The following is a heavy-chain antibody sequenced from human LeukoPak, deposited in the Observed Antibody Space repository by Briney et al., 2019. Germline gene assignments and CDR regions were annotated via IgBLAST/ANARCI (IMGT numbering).Heavy chain of an antibody. D-gene: IGHD5-12*01. CDR1: GFTFDDYA. CDR2: ISWNSGSI. V-gene: IGHV3-9*03. CDR3: AKDRGYDLSLDYFDY. Sequence: PGSSLRLSCAASGFTFDDYAMLWVRQAPGKALEWVSGISWNSGSIGYADSVKGRFPISRDNAKNALYLQMNRLRAEDMALYYCAKDRGYDLSLDYFDYWGQGTLVTVSA. J-gene: IGHJ4*02.